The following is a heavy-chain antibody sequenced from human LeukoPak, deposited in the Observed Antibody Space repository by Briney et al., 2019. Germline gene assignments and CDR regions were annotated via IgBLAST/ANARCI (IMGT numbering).Heavy chain of an antibody. CDR3: ARAVLLWFGGPPGWFDP. CDR2: IYHSGST. D-gene: IGHD3-10*01. J-gene: IGHJ5*02. Sequence: PSETLSLTCAVSGYSISSGYYWGWIRQRPGKGLEWIGSIYHSGSTYYNPSLKSRVTISVDTSKNQFSLKLSSVTAADTAVYYCARAVLLWFGGPPGWFDPWGQGTLVTVSS. V-gene: IGHV4-38-2*01. CDR1: GYSISSGYY.